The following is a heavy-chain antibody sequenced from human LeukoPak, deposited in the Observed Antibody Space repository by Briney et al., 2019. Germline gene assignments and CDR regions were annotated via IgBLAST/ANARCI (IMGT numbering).Heavy chain of an antibody. D-gene: IGHD2-2*01. J-gene: IGHJ4*02. V-gene: IGHV7-4-1*02. CDR3: ARVNAYQFGPFFDY. Sequence: SSVKVSCKASGGTFTSYAMNWVRQAPGQGLEWMGWINTNTGNPTYAQGFTGRFVFSLDTSVSTAYLQISSLKAEDTAVYYCARVNAYQFGPFFDYWGQGTLVTVSS. CDR1: GGTFTSYA. CDR2: INTNTGNP.